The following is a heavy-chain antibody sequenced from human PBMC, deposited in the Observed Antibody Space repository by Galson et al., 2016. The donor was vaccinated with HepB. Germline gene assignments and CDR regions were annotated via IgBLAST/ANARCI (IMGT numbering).Heavy chain of an antibody. J-gene: IGHJ4*02. V-gene: IGHV1-8*01. Sequence: KVSCKASGYTFTNNGINWIRQAPGQGLEWMGWMNPDSGNTGSAQRFQGRISMTRNTSISTAYMELSSLRSEDTAMYYCARGGNWRNYFDYWGQGALVTVSS. CDR3: ARGGNWRNYFDY. CDR2: MNPDSGNT. D-gene: IGHD1-1*01. CDR1: GYTFTNNG.